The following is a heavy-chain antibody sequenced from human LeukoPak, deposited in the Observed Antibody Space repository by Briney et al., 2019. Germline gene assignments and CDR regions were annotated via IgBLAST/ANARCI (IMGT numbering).Heavy chain of an antibody. CDR3: ARGPTRRYYYGSGSYYNVEYYYGMDV. Sequence: GGSLRLSCSASGFTFSSYAMDWVRQAPGMGLEWVAIISKDGNIRNYAASVKGRFTVSRDNSKNTLYLQMNSLRAEDTAVYYCARGPTRRYYYGSGSYYNVEYYYGMDVWGQGTTVTVSS. J-gene: IGHJ6*02. V-gene: IGHV3-30-3*01. CDR2: ISKDGNIR. CDR1: GFTFSSYA. D-gene: IGHD3-10*01.